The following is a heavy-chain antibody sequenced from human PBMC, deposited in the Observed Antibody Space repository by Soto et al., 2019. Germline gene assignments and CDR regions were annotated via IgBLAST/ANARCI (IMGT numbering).Heavy chain of an antibody. CDR1: GFTFSSYA. Sequence: VQLLESGGGLVQPGGSLRLSCAASGFTFSSYAMSWVRQAPGKGLEWVSAISGSGGSTYYADSVKGRFTISRDNSKNTLYLQMNSLRAEDTAVYYCAKVPKRGIAVAGTQGMDVWGQGTTVTVSS. D-gene: IGHD6-19*01. CDR2: ISGSGGST. V-gene: IGHV3-23*01. CDR3: AKVPKRGIAVAGTQGMDV. J-gene: IGHJ6*02.